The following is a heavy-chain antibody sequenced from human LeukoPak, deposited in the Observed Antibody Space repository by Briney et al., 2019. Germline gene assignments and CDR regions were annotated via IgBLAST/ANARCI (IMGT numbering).Heavy chain of an antibody. Sequence: PGGSLRLSCAASGFTFSSYGMHWVRQTPGKGLEWVAVISYDGSNKYYADSVKGRFTISRDNSKNTLYLQMNSLKTEDTAVYYCTTGTVSFQHWGQGTLVTVSS. V-gene: IGHV3-30*03. CDR3: TTGTVSFQH. D-gene: IGHD4-11*01. CDR2: ISYDGSNK. J-gene: IGHJ1*01. CDR1: GFTFSSYG.